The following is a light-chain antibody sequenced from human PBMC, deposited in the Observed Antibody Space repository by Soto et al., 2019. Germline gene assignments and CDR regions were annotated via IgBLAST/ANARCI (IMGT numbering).Light chain of an antibody. CDR2: GAS. CDR1: QSVRDSY. J-gene: IGKJ1*01. V-gene: IGKV3-20*01. CDR3: QQYGSSRT. Sequence: EIVLTQSPGTQSLSPGERATLSCRASQSVRDSYLAWYQQKPGQPPRLLIYGASNRATGIPDRFSGSGSGTDFTLTISRLEPEDFAVYYCQQYGSSRTFGQGTKVEIK.